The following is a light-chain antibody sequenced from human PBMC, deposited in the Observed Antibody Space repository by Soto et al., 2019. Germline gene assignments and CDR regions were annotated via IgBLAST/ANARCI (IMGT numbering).Light chain of an antibody. Sequence: DIPMTQSPSSLSASVGDRVTITCRASKSISSYLNWYQQKPAKAPKLLIYAASSLQSGVSSRFSGSGSGTDFTLTISSLQPEDFATYYCQQCYSTPFAFGPGTKVDIK. CDR3: QQCYSTPFA. V-gene: IGKV1-39*01. CDR1: KSISSY. J-gene: IGKJ3*01. CDR2: AAS.